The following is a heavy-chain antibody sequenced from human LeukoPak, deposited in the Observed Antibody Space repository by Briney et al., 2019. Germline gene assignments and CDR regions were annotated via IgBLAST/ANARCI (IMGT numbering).Heavy chain of an antibody. J-gene: IGHJ3*02. V-gene: IGHV4-30-4*07. CDR2: IYTSGST. CDR3: ARGGDAFDI. Sequence: KPSETLSLTCAVSDYSIRSGGYSWNWIRQPPGKGLEWIGRIYTSGSTNYNPSLKSRVTISVDTSKNQFSLKLSSVTAADTAVYYCARGGDAFDIWGQGTMVTVSS. CDR1: DYSIRSGGYS.